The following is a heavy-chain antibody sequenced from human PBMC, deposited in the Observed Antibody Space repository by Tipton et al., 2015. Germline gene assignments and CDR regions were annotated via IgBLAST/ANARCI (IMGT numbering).Heavy chain of an antibody. V-gene: IGHV4-59*01. Sequence: TLSLTCTVSGDSINSYYWSWVRQPPGKGLEWIGYIYYSGSTIYNPSLKSRVTMSVDRSKNQFSVRLTSVTAADTALYYCARGLLLWFGMTDYWGQGTLVTVSS. D-gene: IGHD3-10*01. CDR2: IYYSGST. CDR3: ARGLLLWFGMTDY. CDR1: GDSINSYY. J-gene: IGHJ4*02.